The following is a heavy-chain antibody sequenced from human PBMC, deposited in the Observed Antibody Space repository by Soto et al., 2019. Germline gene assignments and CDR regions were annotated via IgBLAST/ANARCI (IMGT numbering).Heavy chain of an antibody. Sequence: GGSLRLSCAASGFTFITYAMIWVRQAPGKGLEWVSGISGSGGSTYYADSVKGRFTISRDNAKNSLYLQMNSLRDEDTAVYYCARDLYCSSTSCYRYYYYGMDVWGQGTTVTVSS. CDR2: ISGSGGST. CDR3: ARDLYCSSTSCYRYYYYGMDV. CDR1: GFTFITYA. V-gene: IGHV3-23*01. J-gene: IGHJ6*02. D-gene: IGHD2-2*01.